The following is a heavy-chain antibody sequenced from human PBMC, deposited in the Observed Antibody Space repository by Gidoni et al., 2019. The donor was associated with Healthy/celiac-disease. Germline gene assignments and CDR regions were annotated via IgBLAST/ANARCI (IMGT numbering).Heavy chain of an antibody. J-gene: IGHJ4*02. CDR2: ISSSSSYI. CDR3: ARDAPTMVRGVFDY. CDR1: EFTFSTYS. V-gene: IGHV3-21*01. Sequence: EVQLVESGGGLVKPGVSLRLSVAAYEFTFSTYSMNWVRQAPGKGLEWVSSISSSSSYIYYADSVKGRFTISRDNAKNSLYLQMNSLRAEDTAVYYCARDAPTMVRGVFDYWGQGTLVTVSS. D-gene: IGHD3-10*01.